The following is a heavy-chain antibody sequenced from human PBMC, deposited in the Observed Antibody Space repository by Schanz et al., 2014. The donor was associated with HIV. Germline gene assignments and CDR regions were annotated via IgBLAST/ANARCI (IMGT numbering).Heavy chain of an antibody. CDR3: ARDWNYYDTKYRGKGNYYHYYGMDV. CDR2: ISYDGRNK. V-gene: IGHV3-30*03. J-gene: IGHJ6*02. Sequence: QVQLVESGGGVVQPGKSLRLSCAASGFNFNNYAMTWVRQAPGKGLEWVAVISYDGRNKYYGDSVKGRFSVSRDNSKNTLYVQMKSLRAEDTAVYYCARDWNYYDTKYRGKGNYYHYYGMDVWGQGTTVTVSS. CDR1: GFNFNNYA. D-gene: IGHD3-22*01.